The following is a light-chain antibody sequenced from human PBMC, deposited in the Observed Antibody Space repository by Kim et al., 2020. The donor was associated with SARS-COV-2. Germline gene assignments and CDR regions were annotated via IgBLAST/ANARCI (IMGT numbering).Light chain of an antibody. V-gene: IGKV1-6*01. J-gene: IGKJ2*01. CDR3: LQEYNYPS. Sequence: RSASVGDRVTITCRASKGIGNDLGWYQQKPGKAPKLLVFAASSLHSGVPSRFSGNGSGTDFSLTIGSLQPEDFATYYCLQEYNYPSFGQGTKLEI. CDR1: KGIGND. CDR2: AAS.